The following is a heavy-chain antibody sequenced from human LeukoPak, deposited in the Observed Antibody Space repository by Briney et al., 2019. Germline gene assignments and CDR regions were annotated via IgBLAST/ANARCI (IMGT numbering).Heavy chain of an antibody. V-gene: IGHV4-34*01. CDR2: INHSGST. J-gene: IGHJ5*02. D-gene: IGHD3-22*01. CDR1: GGSISSYY. CDR3: ARRKSMIVVVNNWFDP. Sequence: SETLPLTCTVSGGSISSYYWSWIRQPAGKGLEWIGEINHSGSTNYNPSLKSRVTISVDTSKNQFSLKLSSVTAADTAVYYCARRKSMIVVVNNWFDPWGQGTLVTVSS.